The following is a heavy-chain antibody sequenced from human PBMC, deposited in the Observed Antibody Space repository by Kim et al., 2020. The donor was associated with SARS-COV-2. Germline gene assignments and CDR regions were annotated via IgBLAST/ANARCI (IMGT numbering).Heavy chain of an antibody. CDR2: MNPNSGNT. J-gene: IGHJ5*02. CDR1: GYTFTSYD. Sequence: APVKVSCKASGYTFTSYDINWVRQATGQGLEWMGWMNPNSGNTGYAQKFQGRVTMTRNTSISTAYMELSSLRSEDTAVYYCAREGYYYGSWSYYNWFDPWGQGTLVNVPS. CDR3: AREGYYYGSWSYYNWFDP. D-gene: IGHD3-10*01. V-gene: IGHV1-8*01.